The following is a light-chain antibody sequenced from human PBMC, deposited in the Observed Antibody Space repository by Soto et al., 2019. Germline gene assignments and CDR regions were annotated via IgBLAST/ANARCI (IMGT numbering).Light chain of an antibody. V-gene: IGLV2-23*01. J-gene: IGLJ1*01. CDR2: EAF. CDR1: SSDVGSYNL. Sequence: QSVLTQPASVSGSPGQSITISCTGTSSDVGSYNLVSWYQQHPGTAPKLMIYEAFKRPSGVSNRFSGSKSGDTASLTIFGLQAEDEADYYCCSYAGSTTLYGFGTGTKATVL. CDR3: CSYAGSTTLYG.